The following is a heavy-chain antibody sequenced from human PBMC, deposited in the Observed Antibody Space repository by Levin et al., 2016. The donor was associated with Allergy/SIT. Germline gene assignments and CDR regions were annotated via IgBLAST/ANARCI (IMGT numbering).Heavy chain of an antibody. CDR3: ASRLPTVTSYYYGMDV. J-gene: IGHJ6*02. CDR1: GYTFTSYY. V-gene: IGHV1-46*01. CDR2: INPGGGST. D-gene: IGHD4-11*01. Sequence: ASVKVSCKASGYTFTSYYIHWVRQAPGQGLEWMGVINPGGGSTTYAQKFQGRVTMTRDTSTSAVYMELSSLRSEDTAVYYCASRLPTVTSYYYGMDVWGLGTTVTVSS.